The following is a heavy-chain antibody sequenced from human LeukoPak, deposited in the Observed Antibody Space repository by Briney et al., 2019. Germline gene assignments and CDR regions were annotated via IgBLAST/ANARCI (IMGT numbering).Heavy chain of an antibody. D-gene: IGHD2-21*01. Sequence: GGSLRLSCAASGFTFSSYAMHWVRQAPGKGLEWVAFISYDGTNKYFADSVRGRFTISRDNSKNTLYLQMNSLRAEDAAVYFCAKAPVTSCRGAYCYPFDSWGQGTLVTVSS. J-gene: IGHJ4*02. CDR2: ISYDGTNK. CDR3: AKAPVTSCRGAYCYPFDS. V-gene: IGHV3-30*04. CDR1: GFTFSSYA.